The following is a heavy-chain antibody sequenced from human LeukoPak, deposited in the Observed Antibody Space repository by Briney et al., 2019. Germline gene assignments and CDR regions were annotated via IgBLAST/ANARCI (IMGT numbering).Heavy chain of an antibody. V-gene: IGHV3-21*06. CDR3: ATETNGRHYDY. Sequence: PGGSLRLSCTASGLTFSTSGFNWVRQAPGKGLEWVASIGPTGSDRYHADSITGRFTISRDNANNFLYLQMNSLRAEDTAVYYCATETNGRHYDYWGQGTLLTVSS. D-gene: IGHD1-14*01. J-gene: IGHJ4*02. CDR2: IGPTGSDR. CDR1: GLTFSTSG.